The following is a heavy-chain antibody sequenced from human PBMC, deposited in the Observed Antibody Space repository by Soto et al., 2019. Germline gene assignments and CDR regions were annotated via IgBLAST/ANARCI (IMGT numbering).Heavy chain of an antibody. CDR3: ARDKAVRYYYYGMDV. J-gene: IGHJ6*02. D-gene: IGHD4-4*01. CDR1: GFAFSSYG. Sequence: GVSLRLSCAASGFAFSSYGMHWVRQAPGKGLEWVAVIWYDGSNKYYADSVKGRFTISRDNSKNTLYLQMNSLRAEDAAVYYCARDKAVRYYYYGMDVWGQGTTVTVSS. V-gene: IGHV3-33*01. CDR2: IWYDGSNK.